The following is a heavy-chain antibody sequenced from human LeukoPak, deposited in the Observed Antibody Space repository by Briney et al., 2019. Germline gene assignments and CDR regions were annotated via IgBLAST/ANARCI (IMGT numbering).Heavy chain of an antibody. J-gene: IGHJ6*03. Sequence: GASVEVSCKASGYTFTTYTIHWVRQAPGQRLEWMGWTNAGNGNTKYSQEFQDRVTITRDTSASTAYMELSSLRSEDMAVYYCARARYETRIWPKSRYDYYHYMDVWGKGTTVTVSS. D-gene: IGHD3-3*01. CDR1: GYTFTTYT. CDR2: TNAGNGNT. CDR3: ARARYETRIWPKSRYDYYHYMDV. V-gene: IGHV1-3*02.